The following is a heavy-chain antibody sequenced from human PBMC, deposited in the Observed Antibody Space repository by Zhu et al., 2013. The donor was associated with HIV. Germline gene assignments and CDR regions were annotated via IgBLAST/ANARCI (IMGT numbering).Heavy chain of an antibody. V-gene: IGHV1-69*06. J-gene: IGHJ4*02. CDR2: IIPMFGTA. D-gene: IGHD3-10*01. CDR3: ARSRYSNHYGSGEGPFLTY. CDR1: GGTFSSYA. Sequence: QVQLVQSGAEVKKPGSSVKVSCKASGGTFSSYAISWVRQAPGQGLEWMGGIIPMFGTANYAQKFQGRVTITADKSTITAYMELSSLRSEDTAVYYCARSRYSNHYGSGEGPFLTYWGQGTLVTVSS.